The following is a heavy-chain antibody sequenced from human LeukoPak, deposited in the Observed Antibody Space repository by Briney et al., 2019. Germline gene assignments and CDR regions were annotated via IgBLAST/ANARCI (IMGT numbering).Heavy chain of an antibody. CDR1: GGSISSSSYY. D-gene: IGHD6-6*01. CDR3: GRHIAARRARYFYY. Sequence: SETLSLTCTVSGGSISSSSYYWAWIRQPPGKGLEWIGSIYYSGSTYYNPSLKSRVTISVDTSKNQFSLKLGSVTAADTAVYYCGRHIAARRARYFYYWGQGTLVTVSS. V-gene: IGHV4-39*01. J-gene: IGHJ4*02. CDR2: IYYSGST.